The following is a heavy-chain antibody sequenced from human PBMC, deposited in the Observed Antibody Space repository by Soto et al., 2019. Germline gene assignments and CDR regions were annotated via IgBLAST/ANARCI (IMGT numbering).Heavy chain of an antibody. D-gene: IGHD3-16*01. CDR3: ARAFWGEVGPSFDY. V-gene: IGHV4-61*01. CDR2: TYYNGKT. J-gene: IGHJ4*02. CDR1: GRTVSSATYY. Sequence: SETLSLTCTVSGRTVSSATYYWNWIRQPPGKGLEWIGFTYYNGKTNYNPPLKSRVTTSVDTSKNQFSLKLSSVTAADTAVYHCARAFWGEVGPSFDYWGQGTLVTVS.